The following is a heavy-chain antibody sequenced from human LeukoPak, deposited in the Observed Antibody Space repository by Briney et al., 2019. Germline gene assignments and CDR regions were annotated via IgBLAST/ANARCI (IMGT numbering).Heavy chain of an antibody. CDR2: ISSNGGST. D-gene: IGHD3-16*01. CDR1: GFTFSSYW. V-gene: IGHV3-64*01. Sequence: GGSLRLSCAASGFTFSSYWMSWVRQAPGKGLEYVSAISSNGGSTYYANSVKGRFTISRDNSKNTLYLQMGSLRAEDMAVYYCARLGGNFDYWGQGTLVTVSS. J-gene: IGHJ4*02. CDR3: ARLGGNFDY.